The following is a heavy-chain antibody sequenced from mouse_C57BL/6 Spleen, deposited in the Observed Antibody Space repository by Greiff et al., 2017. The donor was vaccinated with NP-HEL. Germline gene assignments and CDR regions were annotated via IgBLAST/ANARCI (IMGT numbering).Heavy chain of an antibody. J-gene: IGHJ2*01. Sequence: EVQLVESGGGLVKPGGSLKLSCAASGFTFSSYTMSWVRQTPEKRLEWVATISGGGGNTYYPDSVKGRFTISRDNAKNTLYLQMSSLRSEDTALYYCARQVLLRYFDYWGQGTTLTVSS. V-gene: IGHV5-9*01. CDR1: GFTFSSYT. CDR3: ARQVLLRYFDY. CDR2: ISGGGGNT. D-gene: IGHD1-1*01.